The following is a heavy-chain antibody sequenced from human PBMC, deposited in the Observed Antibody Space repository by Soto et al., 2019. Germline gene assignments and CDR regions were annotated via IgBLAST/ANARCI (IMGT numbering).Heavy chain of an antibody. CDR3: VRTSVVVAAATREDY. CDR1: GFTFSSYW. V-gene: IGHV3-74*01. D-gene: IGHD2-15*01. J-gene: IGHJ4*02. CDR2: INSDGSST. Sequence: EVQLVESGGGLVQPGESLRLSCAASGFTFSSYWMHWVRQAPGKGLVWVSRINSDGSSTSYAGSVKGRFTISRDNAKNTLYLQMKSLRAEDTAVYYCVRTSVVVAAATREDYWGQGTLVTVSS.